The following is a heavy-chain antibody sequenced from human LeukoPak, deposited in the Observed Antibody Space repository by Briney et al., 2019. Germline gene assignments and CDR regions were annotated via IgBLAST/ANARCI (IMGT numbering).Heavy chain of an antibody. V-gene: IGHV4-34*01. CDR2: INHSGNT. D-gene: IGHD6-19*01. Sequence: SETLSLTCAVYGGTFSGYYWSWIRQPPGKGLEWIGEINHSGNTNYNPSLKSRVTISIDTSKNQFSLKLSSVTAADTAIYYCARPFLRFSSGWHFDYWGQGILVTVSS. CDR3: ARPFLRFSSGWHFDY. J-gene: IGHJ4*02. CDR1: GGTFSGYY.